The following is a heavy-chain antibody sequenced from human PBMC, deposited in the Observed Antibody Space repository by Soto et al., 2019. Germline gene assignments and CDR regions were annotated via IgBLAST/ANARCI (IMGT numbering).Heavy chain of an antibody. CDR3: ARDKITGLFDY. D-gene: IGHD2-8*02. Sequence: PSDPLSPTFHPYGWSSIAFHCTGIRQPQGTGLEWIGEINHSGSTNYNPSIKSRVTISVDTSKNQFSLKLTSVTAADTAVYYCARDKITGLFDYWGQGTLVTVSS. CDR1: GWSSIAFH. V-gene: IGHV4-34*01. J-gene: IGHJ4*02. CDR2: INHSGST.